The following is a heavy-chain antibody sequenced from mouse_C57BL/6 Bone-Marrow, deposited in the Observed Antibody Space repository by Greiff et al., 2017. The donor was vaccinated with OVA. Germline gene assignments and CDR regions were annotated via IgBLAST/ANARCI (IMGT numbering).Heavy chain of an antibody. D-gene: IGHD1-1*01. CDR3: ARGDYYGSSCFDY. V-gene: IGHV1-66*01. CDR1: GYSFTSYY. Sequence: LVESGPELVKPGASVKISCKASGYSFTSYYIHWVKQRPGQGLEWIGWIYPGSGNTKYNEKFKGKATLTADTSSSTAYMQLSSLTSEDSAVYSCARGDYYGSSCFDYWGQGTTLTVSS. CDR2: IYPGSGNT. J-gene: IGHJ2*01.